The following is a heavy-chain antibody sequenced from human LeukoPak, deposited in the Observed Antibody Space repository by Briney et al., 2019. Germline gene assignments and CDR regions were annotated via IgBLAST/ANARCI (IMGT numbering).Heavy chain of an antibody. CDR1: GGSISSYY. CDR3: ARDTRHFVWGMDV. J-gene: IGHJ6*02. V-gene: IGHV4-59*01. CDR2: IFYSGST. D-gene: IGHD3-16*01. Sequence: SETLSLTCTVSGGSISSYYWSWIRQPPGKGLEWIGFIFYSGSTNYNPSLRSRVTISADKSKNQFSLKLTSVTAADTAVYYCARDTRHFVWGMDVWGQGTTVTVSS.